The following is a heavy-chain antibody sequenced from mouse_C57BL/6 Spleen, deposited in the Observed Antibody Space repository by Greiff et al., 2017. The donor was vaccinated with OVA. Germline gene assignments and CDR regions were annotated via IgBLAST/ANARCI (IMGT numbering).Heavy chain of an antibody. J-gene: IGHJ4*01. Sequence: EVKLQQSGPELVKPGASVKISCKASGYTFTDYYMNWVKQSHGKSLEWIGDINPNNGGTSYNQKFKGKATLTVDKSSSTAYMELRSLTSEDSAVYYCARKDYDYDGPYAMDYWGQGTSVTVSS. CDR3: ARKDYDYDGPYAMDY. CDR2: INPNNGGT. V-gene: IGHV1-26*01. CDR1: GYTFTDYY. D-gene: IGHD2-4*01.